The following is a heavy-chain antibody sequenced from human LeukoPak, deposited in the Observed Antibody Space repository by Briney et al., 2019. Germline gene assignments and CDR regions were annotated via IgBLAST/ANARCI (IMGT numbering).Heavy chain of an antibody. J-gene: IGHJ4*02. V-gene: IGHV4-59*08. CDR2: MYYNGNT. Sequence: PSETLSLTCTVSGGSISGYYWTWIRQPPGKGLEWIGHMYYNGNTNYNPSLKSRVTISVDPSKNQFSLKLTSVTTADTAVYYCASRIAVAGNYFDSWGQGVLVTVSS. D-gene: IGHD6-19*01. CDR3: ASRIAVAGNYFDS. CDR1: GGSISGYY.